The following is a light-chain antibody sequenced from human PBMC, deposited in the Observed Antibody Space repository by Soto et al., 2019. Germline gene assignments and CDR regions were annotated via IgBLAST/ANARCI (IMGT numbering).Light chain of an antibody. CDR3: QKYSSASNS. Sequence: DIQMTQSPSSLSASVGDRVTITCRASQGISNYLAWYQQKPGKVPKLLIYAASTLQAGVPSRFSGSGSGTDSTITISLLQPEDAATYYYQKYSSASNSFGQGTRLEIK. V-gene: IGKV1-27*01. CDR2: AAS. CDR1: QGISNY. J-gene: IGKJ2*03.